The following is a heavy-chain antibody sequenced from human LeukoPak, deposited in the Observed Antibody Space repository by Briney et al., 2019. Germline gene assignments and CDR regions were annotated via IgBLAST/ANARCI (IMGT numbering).Heavy chain of an antibody. J-gene: IGHJ4*02. CDR3: AREYSGANTMIVDY. V-gene: IGHV1-69*13. Sequence: SVKVSCKASGGTFSSYAISWVRQAPGQGLEWMGGIIPIFGTANYAQKFQGRVTITADESTSTAYMELSSLRSEDTAVYYCAREYSGANTMIVDYWGRGTLVTVSS. CDR1: GGTFSSYA. CDR2: IIPIFGTA. D-gene: IGHD1-26*01.